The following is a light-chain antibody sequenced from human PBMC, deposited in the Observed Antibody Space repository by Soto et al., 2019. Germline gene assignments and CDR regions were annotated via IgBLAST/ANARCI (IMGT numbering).Light chain of an antibody. CDR1: QILVHSDGNTD. J-gene: IGKJ1*01. V-gene: IGKV2-30*02. CDR2: RVS. CDR3: MQGTQWPRT. Sequence: DVVLTQSPVSLPVTLVQPASISCMSSQILVHSDGNTDLNWFQQRPGHSPRRLVYRVSNRDSGVPDNFSGSGSGTNFTLKISSVEAEDIGVYYCMQGTQWPRTFGQGTKVDIK.